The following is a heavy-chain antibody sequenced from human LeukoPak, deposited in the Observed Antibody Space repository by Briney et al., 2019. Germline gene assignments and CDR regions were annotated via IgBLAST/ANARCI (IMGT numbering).Heavy chain of an antibody. CDR2: IIPILGIA. V-gene: IGHV1-69*02. J-gene: IGHJ3*02. Sequence: ASVKVSCKASGGTFSSYTIIWVQQAPGQGLEWMGRIIPILGIANYAQKFQGRVTITADKSTSTAYMELSSLRSEDTAVYYCARWHGAADAFDIWGQGTMVTVSS. D-gene: IGHD2-15*01. CDR3: ARWHGAADAFDI. CDR1: GGTFSSYT.